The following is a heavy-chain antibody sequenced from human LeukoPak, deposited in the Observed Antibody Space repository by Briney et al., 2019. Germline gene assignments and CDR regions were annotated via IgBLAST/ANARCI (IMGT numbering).Heavy chain of an antibody. Sequence: GGSLRLSCAASGFTFSNAWMSWVRQASGKGLEWVGRIKSKTDGGTTDYAAPVKGRFTISRDDSKNTLYLQMNSLKTEDTAVYYCTTAATDDSSGYPDYWGQGTLVTVSS. CDR2: IKSKTDGGTT. CDR1: GFTFSNAW. CDR3: TTAATDDSSGYPDY. V-gene: IGHV3-15*01. J-gene: IGHJ4*02. D-gene: IGHD3-22*01.